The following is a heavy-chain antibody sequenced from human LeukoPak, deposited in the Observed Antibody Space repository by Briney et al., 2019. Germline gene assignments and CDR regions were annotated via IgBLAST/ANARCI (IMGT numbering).Heavy chain of an antibody. J-gene: IGHJ4*02. V-gene: IGHV4-4*07. CDR2: IYTSGST. Sequence: PSETLSLTCTVSGGSISSYYWSWIRQPAGEGLEWIGRIYTSGSTNYNPSLKSRVTMSVDTSKNQFSLKLSFVTAAYTAGYYCGRSAQKGHFDYWGQGTLVTVSS. CDR1: GGSISSYY. CDR3: GRSAQKGHFDY.